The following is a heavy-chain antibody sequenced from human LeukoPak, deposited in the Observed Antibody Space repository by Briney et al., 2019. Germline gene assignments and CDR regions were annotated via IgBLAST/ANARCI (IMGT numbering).Heavy chain of an antibody. J-gene: IGHJ4*02. D-gene: IGHD6-19*01. Sequence: SETLSLTCAVYGGSFSGYYWSWIRQPPGKGLEWIGEINHSGSTNYNPSLKSRATISVDTSKNQFSLKLSSVTAADTAVYYCARGYSSGWYGYWGQGTLVTVSS. CDR1: GGSFSGYY. CDR3: ARGYSSGWYGY. V-gene: IGHV4-34*01. CDR2: INHSGST.